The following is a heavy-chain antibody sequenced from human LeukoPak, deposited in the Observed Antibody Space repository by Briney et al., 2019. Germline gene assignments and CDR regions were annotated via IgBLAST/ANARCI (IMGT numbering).Heavy chain of an antibody. J-gene: IGHJ4*02. D-gene: IGHD3-22*01. CDR2: LSASGGLT. CDR1: GFPFSSHG. V-gene: IGHV3-23*01. Sequence: GGTLRPSCAGSGFPFSSHGMSWVRQAPGKGLEWVSGLSASGGLTYYADSVKGRFTISRDNSKNTLYLQMNSLRADDTAVYYCAKGGSSYSEMDYWGQGTLVTVSS. CDR3: AKGGSSYSEMDY.